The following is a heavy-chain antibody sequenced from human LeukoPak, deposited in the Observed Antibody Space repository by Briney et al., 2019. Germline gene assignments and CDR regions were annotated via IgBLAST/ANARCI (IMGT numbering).Heavy chain of an antibody. CDR2: ITRKTDGGTT. D-gene: IGHD1-26*01. J-gene: IGHJ4*02. Sequence: GGSLRLSCAASGFTFSNAWTSWVRQAPGKGLEWVGRITRKTDGGTTQYAAPVKGRFTIPRDDSKNTLFLQMNSLKTEDTAVYYCTHIYSPGLVGVGFWGQGTLVTVSS. CDR1: GFTFSNAW. CDR3: THIYSPGLVGVGF. V-gene: IGHV3-15*01.